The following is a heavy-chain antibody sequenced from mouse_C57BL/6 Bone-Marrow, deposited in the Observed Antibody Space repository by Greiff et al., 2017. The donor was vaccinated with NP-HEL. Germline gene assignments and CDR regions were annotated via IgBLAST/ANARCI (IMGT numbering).Heavy chain of an antibody. Sequence: EVKVVESVAELVRPGASVKLSCTASGFNIKNTYMHWVKQRPEQGLEWIGRIDPANGNTKYAPKFQGKATITADTSSNTAYLQLSSLTSEDTAIYYCARVTGLRRDTAFAYWGQGTLVTVSA. V-gene: IGHV14-3*01. D-gene: IGHD2-4*01. CDR2: IDPANGNT. J-gene: IGHJ3*01. CDR3: ARVTGLRRDTAFAY. CDR1: GFNIKNTY.